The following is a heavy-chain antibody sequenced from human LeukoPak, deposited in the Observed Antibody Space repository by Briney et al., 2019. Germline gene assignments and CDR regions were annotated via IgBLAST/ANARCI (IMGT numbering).Heavy chain of an antibody. Sequence: PGGSLRLSCAASGFTFSNAWMSWVRQAPGKGLEWVGYIKSKTDGGTTDYAAPVKGRFTISRDDSKNTLYLQMNSLKTEDTAVYYCTTVGVIVGAHLDYWGQGTLVTVSS. V-gene: IGHV3-15*01. J-gene: IGHJ4*02. CDR1: GFTFSNAW. CDR3: TTVGVIVGAHLDY. CDR2: IKSKTDGGTT. D-gene: IGHD1-26*01.